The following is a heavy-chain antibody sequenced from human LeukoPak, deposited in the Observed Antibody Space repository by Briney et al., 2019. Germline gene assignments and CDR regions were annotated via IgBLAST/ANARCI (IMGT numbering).Heavy chain of an antibody. CDR3: ARGGPGCFDI. CDR1: GFTFSVYW. CDR2: INSDGSST. Sequence: GGFLRLSCAASGFTFSVYWMHWVRQAPGRGLVWVSLINSDGSSTRYADSVKGRFTISRDNAKNTLYLQMNSLRAEDTAIYYCARGGPGCFDIWGQGTLVTVSS. D-gene: IGHD2-15*01. J-gene: IGHJ3*02. V-gene: IGHV3-74*01.